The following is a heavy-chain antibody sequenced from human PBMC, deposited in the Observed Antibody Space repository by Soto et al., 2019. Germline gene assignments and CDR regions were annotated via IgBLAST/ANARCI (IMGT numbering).Heavy chain of an antibody. V-gene: IGHV3-66*01. Sequence: GGSLRLSCAASGFTVSSNYMSWVRQAPGKGLEWVSVIYSGGSTYYADSVKGRFTISRDNSKNTLYLQMNSLRAEDTAVYYCARVGSLAARPQYHYYYYYYMDVWGKGTTVTVSS. CDR3: ARVGSLAARPQYHYYYYYYMDV. J-gene: IGHJ6*03. CDR1: GFTVSSNY. CDR2: IYSGGST. D-gene: IGHD6-6*01.